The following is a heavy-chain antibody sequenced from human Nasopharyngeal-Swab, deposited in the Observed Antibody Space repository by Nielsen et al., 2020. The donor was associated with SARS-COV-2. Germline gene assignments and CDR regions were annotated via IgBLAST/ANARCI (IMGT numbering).Heavy chain of an antibody. V-gene: IGHV3-11*04. CDR3: ARDGLDYDFWSAYFMDV. D-gene: IGHD3-3*01. Sequence: VRQMPGKGLEWLSHISSSGINIQYADSVKGRFTISRDNARNSLFLQMNSLRAEDTAVYYCARDGLDYDFWSAYFMDVWGQGTTVTVSS. CDR2: ISSSGINI. J-gene: IGHJ6*02.